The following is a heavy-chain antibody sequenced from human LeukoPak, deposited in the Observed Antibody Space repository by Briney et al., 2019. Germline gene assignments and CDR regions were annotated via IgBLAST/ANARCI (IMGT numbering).Heavy chain of an antibody. Sequence: GGSLRLSCEAAGFTFSDAWMSWVRQPPGKGLEGVGRIKSRADGGTIDYAAPVQDRFTISRDDSRNTIYLHINSLKTEDSGVYFCTTLRLAASDHWGQGTLVTVSS. CDR2: IKSRADGGTI. CDR3: TTLRLAASDH. V-gene: IGHV3-15*01. CDR1: GFTFSDAW. J-gene: IGHJ4*02. D-gene: IGHD3-9*01.